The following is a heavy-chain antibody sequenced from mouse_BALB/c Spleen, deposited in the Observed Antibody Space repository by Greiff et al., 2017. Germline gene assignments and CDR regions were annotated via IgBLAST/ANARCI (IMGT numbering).Heavy chain of an antibody. CDR2: ISYSDST. Sequence: DVQLQESGPSLVKPSPTLSLTCSVTGYSFTSGYWNWIRKFPGNKLEYMGYISYSDSTNYNPSLKSRISITRDTSKNQYYLQLNAVATEDTATYYYARYDYDWYFDVWGAGTTVTVSS. J-gene: IGHJ1*01. V-gene: IGHV3-8*02. CDR1: GYSFTSGY. D-gene: IGHD2-4*01. CDR3: ARYDYDWYFDV.